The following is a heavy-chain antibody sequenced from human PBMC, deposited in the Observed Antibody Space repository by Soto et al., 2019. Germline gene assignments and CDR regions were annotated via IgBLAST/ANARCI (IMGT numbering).Heavy chain of an antibody. Sequence: EVQLVESGGGLVQPVGSLRLSCAASGFTLSSYWMSWVRQAPGKGLEWVANLKHDGSERYYVDSVKGRFTISRDNAKNSRYLEMNGLRADDPAVYYCARGVFIGGSCYSYVYGMDVWGQGTTVPGSS. CDR1: GFTLSSYW. D-gene: IGHD2-15*01. J-gene: IGHJ6*02. V-gene: IGHV3-7*04. CDR3: ARGVFIGGSCYSYVYGMDV. CDR2: LKHDGSER.